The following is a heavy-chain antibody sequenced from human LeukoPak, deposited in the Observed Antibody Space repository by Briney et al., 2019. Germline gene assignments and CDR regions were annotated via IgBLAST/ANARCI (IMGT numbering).Heavy chain of an antibody. D-gene: IGHD1-26*01. CDR1: GFTFSSYS. Sequence: GGSLRLSCAASGFTFSSYSMNWVRQAPGKGLEWVSSISSSSSYIYYADSVKGRFTISRDNAKNSLYLQMNSLRAEDTAVYYCARLYSGSYFLYFDYWGQGTLVTVSS. CDR3: ARLYSGSYFLYFDY. J-gene: IGHJ4*02. V-gene: IGHV3-21*01. CDR2: ISSSSSYI.